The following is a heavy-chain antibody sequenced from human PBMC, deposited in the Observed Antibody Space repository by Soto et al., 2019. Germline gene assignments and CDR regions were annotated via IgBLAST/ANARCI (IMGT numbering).Heavy chain of an antibody. CDR3: ARGGFVAGLYNAMDA. V-gene: IGHV1-69*06. CDR2: IIPMFGSP. D-gene: IGHD6-19*01. J-gene: IGHJ6*02. Sequence: QVQLVQSGAEVKKAGSSVKVSCKASGDTLSTNAISWVRQAPGQGLEWMGAIIPMFGSPKYAQKFLGRVTITADNPTSKIYMEMISLTSADTAVYYCARGGFVAGLYNAMDAWGQGTTVAVSS. CDR1: GDTLSTNA.